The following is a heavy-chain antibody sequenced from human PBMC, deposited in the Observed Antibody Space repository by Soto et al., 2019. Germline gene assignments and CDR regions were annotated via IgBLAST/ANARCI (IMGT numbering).Heavy chain of an antibody. CDR2: IYYSGST. D-gene: IGHD6-6*01. Sequence: SETLSLTCTVSGGSISSYYWSWIRQPPGKGLEWIGYIYYSGSTNYNPSLKSRVTISVDTSKNQFSLKLSSVTAADTAVYYCARPQPDIAARTKMHWLDPWGQGTLVTVSS. J-gene: IGHJ5*02. V-gene: IGHV4-59*08. CDR1: GGSISSYY. CDR3: ARPQPDIAARTKMHWLDP.